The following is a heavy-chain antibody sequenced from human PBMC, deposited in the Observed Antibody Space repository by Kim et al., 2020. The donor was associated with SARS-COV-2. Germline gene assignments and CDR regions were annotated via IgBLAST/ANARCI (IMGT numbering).Heavy chain of an antibody. Sequence: SETLSLTCAVSGASISSGYYSWSWVRQSPGKGLEWIGYIYRDGTTHYSPSLKSRLTISLDSSKNQFSLELTSVTAADTALYFCARALYDYNYFYVDVWGNGTTVTVSS. CDR1: GASISSGYYS. D-gene: IGHD3-16*01. J-gene: IGHJ6*03. V-gene: IGHV4-30-2*06. CDR3: ARALYDYNYFYVDV. CDR2: IYRDGTT.